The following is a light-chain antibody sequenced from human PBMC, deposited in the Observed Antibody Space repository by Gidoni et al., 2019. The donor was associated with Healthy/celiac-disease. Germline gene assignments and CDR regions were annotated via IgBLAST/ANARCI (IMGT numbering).Light chain of an antibody. Sequence: QSVLTQPPSVSGAPGQRVTISCTGSSSNIGAGYDVHWYHQLPATAPKLLIYGNSNRPSGVPDRFSGSKSGTSASLSITGLQAEDEADYYCQSYDSSLSGSVFGGGTKLTVL. CDR3: QSYDSSLSGSV. CDR2: GNS. CDR1: SSNIGAGYD. V-gene: IGLV1-40*01. J-gene: IGLJ3*02.